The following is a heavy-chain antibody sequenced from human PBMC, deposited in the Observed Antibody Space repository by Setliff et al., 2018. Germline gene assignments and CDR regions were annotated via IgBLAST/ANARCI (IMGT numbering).Heavy chain of an antibody. J-gene: IGHJ4*02. CDR3: ARTCSGSGCYAGLES. D-gene: IGHD2-15*01. CDR2: IWDDGGNK. V-gene: IGHV3-33*08. Sequence: LRLSCAASGFTFSSYRMHWVRQAPGKGLEWVAVIWDDGGNKYHADSVRGRFTISRDNSKNTLYLQMNSLRPEDTAVYYCARTCSGSGCYAGLESWGQGTPVTVSS. CDR1: GFTFSSYR.